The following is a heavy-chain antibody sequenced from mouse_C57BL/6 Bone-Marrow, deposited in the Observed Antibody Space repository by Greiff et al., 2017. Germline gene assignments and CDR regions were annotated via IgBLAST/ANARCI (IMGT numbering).Heavy chain of an antibody. CDR2: ISGGGGNT. D-gene: IGHD1-1*01. CDR3: ARLLRAY. CDR1: GFTFSSYT. Sequence: VQLKQSGGGLVKPGGSLKLSCAASGFTFSSYTMSWVRQTPEKRLEWVATISGGGGNTYYPDSVKGRFTISRDNAKNTLYLQMSSLRSEDTALYYCARLLRAYWGQGTLVTVSA. V-gene: IGHV5-9*01. J-gene: IGHJ3*01.